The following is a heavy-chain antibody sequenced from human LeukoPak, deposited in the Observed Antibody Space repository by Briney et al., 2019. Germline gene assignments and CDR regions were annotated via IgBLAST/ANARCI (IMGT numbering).Heavy chain of an antibody. Sequence: GGSLRLSCAASGFTFSSYAMSWVRQAPGKGLEWVSGVSGSGGSTYYTDSVKGRFTISRDNSKNTLYLQMNSLRAEDTALYFCAKYSGSYYKLYYLDYWGQGTLVTVSS. D-gene: IGHD1-26*01. J-gene: IGHJ4*02. CDR3: AKYSGSYYKLYYLDY. V-gene: IGHV3-23*01. CDR1: GFTFSSYA. CDR2: VSGSGGST.